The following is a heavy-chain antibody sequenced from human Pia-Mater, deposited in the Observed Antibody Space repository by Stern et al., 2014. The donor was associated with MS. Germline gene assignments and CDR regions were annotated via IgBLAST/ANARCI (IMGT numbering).Heavy chain of an antibody. V-gene: IGHV7-4-1*02. CDR1: GYTFSTYA. J-gene: IGHJ4*02. Sequence: VQLVESGSELKKPGASGKVSCKASGYTFSTYAMNWVRQAPGKGLEWMGRINTNTGNPTYAQGFTGRFVFSLDTSVSTAYLQISSLKAEDTAVYYCAREVRRGDYWGQGTLVTVSS. CDR3: AREVRRGDY. D-gene: IGHD3-10*01. CDR2: INTNTGNP.